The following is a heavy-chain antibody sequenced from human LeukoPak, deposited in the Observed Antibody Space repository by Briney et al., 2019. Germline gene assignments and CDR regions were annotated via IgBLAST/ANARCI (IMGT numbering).Heavy chain of an antibody. V-gene: IGHV3-48*04. CDR3: ARAGSHRNSGYDY. D-gene: IGHD5-12*01. J-gene: IGHJ4*02. CDR2: ISSTGTI. Sequence: PGGSLRLSCVASGFSFSSYIMNWVRQSPGKGLEWVSYISSTGTIYNADSVEGRFTISRDNAKNSLYLQMNSLRAEDTAVYYCARAGSHRNSGYDYWGQGTLVTVSS. CDR1: GFSFSSYI.